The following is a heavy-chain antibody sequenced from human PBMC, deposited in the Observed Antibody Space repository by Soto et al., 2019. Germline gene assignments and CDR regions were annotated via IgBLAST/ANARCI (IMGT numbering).Heavy chain of an antibody. CDR1: GFTFSSYA. CDR3: AKRRGAGGHFDY. Sequence: GSLRLSCAASGFTFSSYAMGWVRQGPGKGLEWVAVVSIGGSTHYADSVRGRFTISRDNSKNTLSLQMNSLTAEDTAVYFCAKRRGAGGHFDYWGQGALVTVSS. D-gene: IGHD2-15*01. J-gene: IGHJ4*02. V-gene: IGHV3-23*01. CDR2: VSIGGST.